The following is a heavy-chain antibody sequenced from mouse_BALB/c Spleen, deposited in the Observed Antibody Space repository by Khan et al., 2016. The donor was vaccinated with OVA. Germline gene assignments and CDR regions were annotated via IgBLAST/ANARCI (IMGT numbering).Heavy chain of an antibody. J-gene: IGHJ3*01. CDR3: ARQGYGGGFAY. D-gene: IGHD1-1*01. CDR1: GFTFSSYG. CDR2: IISGDIYT. V-gene: IGHV5-6*01. Sequence: VQLKESGGDLVKPGGSLKLSCAASGFTFSSYGMSWVRQTPDKRLEWVAIIISGDIYTYYPDSVKGRFTISRDNAKNTLYLQMSSLKSEDTAMYYCARQGYGGGFAYWGQGTMVTVSA.